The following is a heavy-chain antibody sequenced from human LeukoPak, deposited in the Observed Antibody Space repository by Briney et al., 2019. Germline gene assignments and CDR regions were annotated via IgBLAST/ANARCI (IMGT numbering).Heavy chain of an antibody. V-gene: IGHV4-38-2*01. J-gene: IGHJ6*03. CDR3: ARRFGSSSYYYYMDV. Sequence: SETLSPTCAVFGYSISSGYYWGWIRQPPGKGLEWIGSIYHSGSTYYNPSLKSRVTISVDTSKNQFSLKLSSVTAADTAVYYCARRFGSSSYYYYMDVWGKGTTVTVSS. CDR2: IYHSGST. CDR1: GYSISSGYY. D-gene: IGHD6-6*01.